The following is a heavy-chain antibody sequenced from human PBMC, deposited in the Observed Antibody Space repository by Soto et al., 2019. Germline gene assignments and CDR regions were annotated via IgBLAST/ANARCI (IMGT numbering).Heavy chain of an antibody. CDR3: ARVLRFFDGSFDP. CDR2: IIPIFGTA. V-gene: IGHV1-69*13. Sequence: SLKVSCKASGGTFSSYAISWVRQAPGQGLEWMGGIIPIFGTANYAQKFQGRVTITADESTSTAYMELSSLRSEDTAVYYCARVLRFFDGSFDPWGQGTLVTVSS. CDR1: GGTFSSYA. J-gene: IGHJ5*02. D-gene: IGHD3-9*01.